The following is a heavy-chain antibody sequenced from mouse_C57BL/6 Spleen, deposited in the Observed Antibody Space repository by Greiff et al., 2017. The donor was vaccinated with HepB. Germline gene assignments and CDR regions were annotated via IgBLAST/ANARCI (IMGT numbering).Heavy chain of an antibody. Sequence: EVKVVESGEGLVKPGGSLKLSCAASGFTFSSYAMSWVRQTPEKRLEWVAYISSGGDYIYYADTVKGRFTISRDNARNTLYLQMSSLKSEDTAMYYCTRDPPLYAMDYWGQGTSVTVSS. CDR3: TRDPPLYAMDY. CDR2: ISSGGDYI. J-gene: IGHJ4*01. V-gene: IGHV5-9-1*02. CDR1: GFTFSSYA.